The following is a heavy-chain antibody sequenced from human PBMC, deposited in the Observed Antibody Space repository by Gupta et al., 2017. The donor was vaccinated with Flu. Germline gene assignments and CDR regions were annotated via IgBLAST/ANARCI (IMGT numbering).Heavy chain of an antibody. CDR1: W. CDR2: INSDRSTR. J-gene: IGHJ6*02. Sequence: WMHWVRQAPGKGLEWVSRINSDRSTRSYADSVRGRFTISRDNAKNTLYLQMNSLRAEDTAAHYCVRMDISYFYHLDVWGQGTTVVVSS. V-gene: IGHV3-74*01. CDR3: VRMDISYFYHLDV. D-gene: IGHD2-2*03.